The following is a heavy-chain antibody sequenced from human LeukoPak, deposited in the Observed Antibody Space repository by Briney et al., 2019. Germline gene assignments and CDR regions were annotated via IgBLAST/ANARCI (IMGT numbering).Heavy chain of an antibody. CDR3: ASGVGYCSSTSCSNTYYFDY. J-gene: IGHJ4*02. D-gene: IGHD2-2*01. Sequence: ASVKVSCKASGGTFSSYAISWVRQAPGQGPEWMGRIIPILGIANYAQKFQGRVTITADKSTSTAYMELSSLRSEDTAVYYCASGVGYCSSTSCSNTYYFDYWGQGTLVTVSS. CDR2: IIPILGIA. CDR1: GGTFSSYA. V-gene: IGHV1-69*04.